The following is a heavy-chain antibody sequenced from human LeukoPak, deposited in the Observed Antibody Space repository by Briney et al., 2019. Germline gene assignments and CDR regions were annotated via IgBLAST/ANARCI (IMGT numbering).Heavy chain of an antibody. CDR3: ARGIAAAGRGNWFDP. V-gene: IGHV4-61*01. J-gene: IGHJ5*02. CDR2: IYYSGST. CDR1: GGSVSSGSYY. Sequence: SGTLSLTCTVSGGSVSSGSYYWSWIRQPPGKGLEWIGYIYYSGSTNYNPSLKSRVTISVDTSKNQFSLKLSSVTAADTAVYYCARGIAAAGRGNWFDPWGQGTLVTVSP. D-gene: IGHD6-13*01.